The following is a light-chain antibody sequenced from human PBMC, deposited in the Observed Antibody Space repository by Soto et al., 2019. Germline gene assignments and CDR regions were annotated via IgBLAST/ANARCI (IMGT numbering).Light chain of an antibody. CDR1: QSISSW. Sequence: DIQMTQSPSTLSASVGDRVTITCRASQSISSWLAWYQQKPGKAPKLLIYDASSLESGVPPRFSGSGSGTEFTLTISSLQPDDFATYYCQQYNSYSPTFGGGTKVEIK. V-gene: IGKV1-5*01. CDR3: QQYNSYSPT. J-gene: IGKJ4*01. CDR2: DAS.